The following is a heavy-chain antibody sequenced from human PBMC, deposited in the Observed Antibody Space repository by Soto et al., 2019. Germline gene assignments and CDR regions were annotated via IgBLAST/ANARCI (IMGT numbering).Heavy chain of an antibody. J-gene: IGHJ6*02. CDR1: GFTFSTYW. D-gene: IGHD3-22*01. CDR3: ARGWGYFDSSGFPYLYAMDV. Sequence: GGSLRLSCAASGFTFSTYWMSWVRQAPGKGLEWVANIKEDGSEKYYVDSVEGRFTISRDNAKNSLYLQMTSLRAEDTALYYCARGWGYFDSSGFPYLYAMDVCGQGTTVTVYS. CDR2: IKEDGSEK. V-gene: IGHV3-7*01.